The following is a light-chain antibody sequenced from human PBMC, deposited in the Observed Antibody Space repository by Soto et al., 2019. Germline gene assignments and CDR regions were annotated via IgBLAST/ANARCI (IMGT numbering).Light chain of an antibody. CDR3: QSYDSSLSGHVV. J-gene: IGLJ2*01. V-gene: IGLV1-40*01. CDR1: SSNIGAGYD. Sequence: QSVLTQPPSVSGAPGQRVTISCTGSSSNIGAGYDVHWYQQLPGTAPKLLIYGNSNRPSGVPDRFSGSKSGTSASLAITGLQAEDEADCYCQSYDSSLSGHVVFGGATNFTVL. CDR2: GNS.